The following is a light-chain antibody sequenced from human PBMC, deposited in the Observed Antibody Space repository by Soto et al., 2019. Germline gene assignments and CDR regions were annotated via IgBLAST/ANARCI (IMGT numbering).Light chain of an antibody. CDR1: QGIRNY. Sequence: DIQMTQSPSSLSASVGDRVTITCRASQGIRNYLAWYQQKLGKVPNLLIYAASTLQSGVPSRFSGSGSGTDFTLTISSLQPEDVATYYCQKYDSAPFTFGPGNKLDLK. J-gene: IGKJ3*01. V-gene: IGKV1-27*01. CDR3: QKYDSAPFT. CDR2: AAS.